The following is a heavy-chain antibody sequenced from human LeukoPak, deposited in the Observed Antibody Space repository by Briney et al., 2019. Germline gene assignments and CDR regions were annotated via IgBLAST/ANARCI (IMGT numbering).Heavy chain of an antibody. CDR3: ARDERTAAAGTEGYFDY. Sequence: ASVKVSCKASGYTFTSYDINWVRQATGQGLEWMGWMNPNSGNTGYAQKFQGRVTMTRNTSISTAYMELSSLRSDDTAVYYCARDERTAAAGTEGYFDYWGQGTLVTVSS. D-gene: IGHD6-13*01. J-gene: IGHJ4*02. CDR1: GYTFTSYD. V-gene: IGHV1-8*01. CDR2: MNPNSGNT.